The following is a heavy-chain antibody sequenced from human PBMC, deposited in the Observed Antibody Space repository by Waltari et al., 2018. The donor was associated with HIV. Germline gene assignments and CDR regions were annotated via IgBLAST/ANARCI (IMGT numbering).Heavy chain of an antibody. J-gene: IGHJ6*02. D-gene: IGHD1-7*01. CDR3: ARDRARTTDYYYYGMDV. V-gene: IGHV1-2*02. Sequence: QVQLVQSGAEVKKPGASVKVSCKASGYTSTGYYMPWVRQAPGQGLEWMGWINPNSGGTNYAQKFQGRVTMTRDTSISTAYMELSRLRSDDTAVYYCARDRARTTDYYYYGMDVWGQGTTVTVSS. CDR1: GYTSTGYY. CDR2: INPNSGGT.